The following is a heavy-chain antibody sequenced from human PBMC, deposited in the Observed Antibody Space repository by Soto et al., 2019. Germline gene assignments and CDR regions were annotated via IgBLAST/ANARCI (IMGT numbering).Heavy chain of an antibody. CDR3: ARDMFDADAFDI. V-gene: IGHV3-33*01. D-gene: IGHD3-10*02. CDR2: IWYDGSNK. CDR1: GFTFSSYG. Sequence: ESGGGVVQPGRSLRLSCAASGFTFSSYGMHWVRQAPGKGLEWVAVIWYDGSNKYYADSVKGRFTISRDNSKNTLYLQMNSLRAEDTAVYYCARDMFDADAFDIWGQGTMVTVSS. J-gene: IGHJ3*02.